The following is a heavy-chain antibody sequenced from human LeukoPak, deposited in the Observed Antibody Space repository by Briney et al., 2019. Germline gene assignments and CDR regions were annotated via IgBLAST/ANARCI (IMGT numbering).Heavy chain of an antibody. V-gene: IGHV4-30-2*01. J-gene: IGHJ6*02. CDR2: IYHSGII. Sequence: SQTLSLTCAVSGASIGSGGFSWSWIRLPPGKGLEGIAYIYHSGIIYYIPSRKSRVTISIDRSKNQFSLTWSSVTAAATAVYYCARGSGFYYGSGSPPTAVDVWGQGTTVTVSS. CDR1: GASIGSGGFS. CDR3: ARGSGFYYGSGSPPTAVDV. D-gene: IGHD3-10*01.